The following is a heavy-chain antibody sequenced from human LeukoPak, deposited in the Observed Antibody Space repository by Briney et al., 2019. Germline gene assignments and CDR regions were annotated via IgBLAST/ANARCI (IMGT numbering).Heavy chain of an antibody. V-gene: IGHV4-39*01. CDR1: GGSISSSSYY. Sequence: SETLSLTCTVSGGSISSSSYYWGWIRQPPGKGLEWIGSIYYSGSTYYNPSLKSRVTISVDTSKNQFSLKLSSVTAADTAVYWCAGVLVGFGELPTEFDYWGQGTLVTVSS. CDR3: AGVLVGFGELPTEFDY. CDR2: IYYSGST. D-gene: IGHD3-10*01. J-gene: IGHJ4*02.